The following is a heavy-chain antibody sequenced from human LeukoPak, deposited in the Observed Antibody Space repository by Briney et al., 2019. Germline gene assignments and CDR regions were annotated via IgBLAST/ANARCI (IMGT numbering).Heavy chain of an antibody. CDR3: ARGFRRSSSWYNY. Sequence: SETLSLTCTVSGGSISSYYWSWIRQPPGKGLEWIGYIYYSGSTNYNPSLKSRVTISVDTSKNQFSLKLSSVTAADTAVYYCARGFRRSSSWYNYWGQGTLVTVSS. D-gene: IGHD6-13*01. V-gene: IGHV4-59*01. J-gene: IGHJ4*02. CDR2: IYYSGST. CDR1: GGSISSYY.